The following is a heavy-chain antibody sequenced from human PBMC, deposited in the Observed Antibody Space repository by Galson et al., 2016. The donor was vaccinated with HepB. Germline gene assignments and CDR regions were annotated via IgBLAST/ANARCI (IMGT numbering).Heavy chain of an antibody. D-gene: IGHD3-9*01. CDR2: ISARGVTS. J-gene: IGHJ4*01. CDR1: GFTFSNAG. V-gene: IGHV3-23*01. Sequence: SLRLSCAASGFTFSNAGVNWVRQAPGKGLEWVSGISARGVTSYYRDSVKGRFIISRENSENMLYLQMNSLRAEDTAVYFCTKEDDFFDNTGYYVTWGQGTLVVVSS. CDR3: TKEDDFFDNTGYYVT.